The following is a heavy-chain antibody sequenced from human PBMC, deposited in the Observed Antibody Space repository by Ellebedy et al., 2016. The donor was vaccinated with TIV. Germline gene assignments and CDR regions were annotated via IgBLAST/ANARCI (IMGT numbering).Heavy chain of an antibody. V-gene: IGHV3-30*03. CDR1: GSTFRSHG. J-gene: IGHJ4*02. CDR2: ISSDGSNK. D-gene: IGHD3-10*01. Sequence: GESLKISXVASGSTFRSHGIYWVRQAPGKGLEWVAVISSDGSNKYYADSVKGRFTISRDNSKNTLYLQMNSLRTDDMAVYYCARGGSSGSSDYWGQGTLVTVSS. CDR3: ARGGSSGSSDY.